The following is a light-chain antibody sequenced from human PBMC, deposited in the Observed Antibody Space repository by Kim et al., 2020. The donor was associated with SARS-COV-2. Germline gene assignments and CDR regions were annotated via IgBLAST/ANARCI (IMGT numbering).Light chain of an antibody. CDR3: QQYNNWPPR. Sequence: VSQGERATLSCRASQGVSSNLAWYQQKPVQAPRLLIYGASTRATGIPARFSGSGSGTEFTLTISSLQSEDFAVYYCQQYNNWPPRLGQGTKVDIK. CDR1: QGVSSN. CDR2: GAS. V-gene: IGKV3-15*01. J-gene: IGKJ1*01.